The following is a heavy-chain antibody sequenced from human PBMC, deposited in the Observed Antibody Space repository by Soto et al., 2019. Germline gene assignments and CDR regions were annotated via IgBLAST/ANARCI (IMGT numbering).Heavy chain of an antibody. J-gene: IGHJ6*02. V-gene: IGHV1-18*01. CDR2: ISGYNGNT. CDR1: GYTFTNYG. Sequence: QVQVVQSGDEVKKPGASVKVSCKASGYTFTNYGFSWVRQAPGQGLEWMGWISGYNGNTKYAEKFQGRATMTTDTSTSPAHMELRSLRSDDTAVYYCARDGQAPYYYSGMDVWGQGTAVTVSS. CDR3: ARDGQAPYYYSGMDV.